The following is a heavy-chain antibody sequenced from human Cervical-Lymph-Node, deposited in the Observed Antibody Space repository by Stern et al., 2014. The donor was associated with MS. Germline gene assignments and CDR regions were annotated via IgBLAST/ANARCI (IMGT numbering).Heavy chain of an antibody. V-gene: IGHV1-69*01. D-gene: IGHD4-17*01. Sequence: QEQLVESGAEVKKPGASVKGSCKASGGTFSNYATSWVRQAPGQGLEWVGGLAPLFGKPNYAKKFKGRVTITAGESTSTAYMDLSSLRSEDTAVYYCASPLTATSVPFGYYGMDVWGQGTTVTVS. CDR3: ASPLTATSVPFGYYGMDV. CDR1: GGTFSNYA. J-gene: IGHJ6*02. CDR2: LAPLFGKP.